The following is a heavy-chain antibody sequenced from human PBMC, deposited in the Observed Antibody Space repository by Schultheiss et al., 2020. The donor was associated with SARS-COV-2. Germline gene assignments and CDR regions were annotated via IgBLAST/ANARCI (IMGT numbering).Heavy chain of an antibody. CDR3: AKDDSDVVVIAMIDY. V-gene: IGHV3-30*18. Sequence: GESLKISCAASGFTFSSYGMHWVRQAPGKGLEWVAVISYDGSNKYYADSVKGRFTISRDNSKNTLYLQMNSLRAEDTAVYYCAKDDSDVVVIAMIDYWGQGTLVTVSS. D-gene: IGHD2-21*01. J-gene: IGHJ4*02. CDR2: ISYDGSNK. CDR1: GFTFSSYG.